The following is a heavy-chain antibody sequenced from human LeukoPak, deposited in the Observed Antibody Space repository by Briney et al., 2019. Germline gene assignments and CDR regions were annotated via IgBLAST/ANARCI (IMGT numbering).Heavy chain of an antibody. D-gene: IGHD1-26*01. J-gene: IGHJ4*02. CDR2: IKQDGSEK. CDR1: GFTFSSYW. CDR3: ARDSRWYNGRYYDEGIDY. Sequence: PGGSLRLSCAASGFTFSSYWMSWVRQAPGKGLEWVANIKQDGSEKYYVDSVKGRFTISRDNAKNTVYLQMNSLRAEDTAVYYCARDSRWYNGRYYDEGIDYWGQGTLVTVSS. V-gene: IGHV3-7*01.